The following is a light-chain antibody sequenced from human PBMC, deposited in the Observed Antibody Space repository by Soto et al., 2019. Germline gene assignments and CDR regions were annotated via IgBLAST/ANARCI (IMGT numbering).Light chain of an antibody. CDR2: EVT. V-gene: IGLV2-14*01. CDR3: SSLRSGSTRV. Sequence: QSVLTQPASVSGSPGQSIAISCTGTSSDVGGYDYVSWYQKRPDKAPKLIVYEVTHRPSGVSSRFSGSKFCNTASLTFSWLQAEDEADYYCSSLRSGSTRVFGTGTKVTVL. J-gene: IGLJ1*01. CDR1: SSDVGGYDY.